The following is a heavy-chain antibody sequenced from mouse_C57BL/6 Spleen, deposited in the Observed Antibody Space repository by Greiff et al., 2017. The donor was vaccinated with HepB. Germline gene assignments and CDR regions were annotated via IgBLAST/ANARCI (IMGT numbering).Heavy chain of an antibody. V-gene: IGHV5-4*01. CDR1: GFTFSSYA. CDR2: ISDGGSYT. Sequence: EVKLVESGGGLVKPGGSLKLSCAASGFTFSSYAMSWVRQTPEKRLEWVATISDGGSYTYYPDNVKGRFTISRDNAKNHLYLQMSHLKSEDTAMYYGAREWDYSNYGYFDVWGTGTTVTVSS. CDR3: AREWDYSNYGYFDV. D-gene: IGHD2-5*01. J-gene: IGHJ1*03.